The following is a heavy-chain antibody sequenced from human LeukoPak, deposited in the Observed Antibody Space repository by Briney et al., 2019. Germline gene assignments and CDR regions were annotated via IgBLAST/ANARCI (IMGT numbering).Heavy chain of an antibody. Sequence: SQTLSLTCAVSGGSISSGGYSWSWIRQPPGKGLEWIVYIYHSGSTYYNPSLKSRVTISVDRSKNQFSLKLSSVTAADTAVYYCARDYYDSSGRAFDIWGQGTMVTVSS. CDR3: ARDYYDSSGRAFDI. J-gene: IGHJ3*02. CDR1: GGSISSGGYS. D-gene: IGHD3-22*01. CDR2: IYHSGST. V-gene: IGHV4-30-2*01.